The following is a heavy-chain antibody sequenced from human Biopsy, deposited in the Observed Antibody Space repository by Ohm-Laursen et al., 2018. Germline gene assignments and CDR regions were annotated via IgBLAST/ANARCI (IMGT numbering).Heavy chain of an antibody. J-gene: IGHJ6*02. CDR3: ARMDCSGGSCHYYSYGMDV. Sequence: SETLSLTCTVSGVSITAYYWSWIRQPPGKGLECIGNTHHSWNTNYNPSLKRRLTISVDTSKNQFSLKRSSVTAADTAVYYCARMDCSGGSCHYYSYGMDVWGQGTTVTVSS. CDR1: GVSITAYY. D-gene: IGHD2-15*01. CDR2: THHSWNT. V-gene: IGHV4-4*09.